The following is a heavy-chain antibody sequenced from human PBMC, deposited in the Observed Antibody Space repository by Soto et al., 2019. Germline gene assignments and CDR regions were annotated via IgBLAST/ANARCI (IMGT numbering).Heavy chain of an antibody. D-gene: IGHD3-22*01. CDR1: GFTFSSYS. CDR3: ASHTGDSSAYWYYFDD. Sequence: EVQLVESGGGLVKPGGSLRLSCAASGFTFSSYSMNWVRQAPGKGLEWVSSISSSSSYIYYADSVKGRFTISRDNAKNSLYLHMASRRAEDTVGYDGASHTGDSSAYWYYFDDWGQGTLVTVSS. CDR2: ISSSSSYI. V-gene: IGHV3-21*01. J-gene: IGHJ4*02.